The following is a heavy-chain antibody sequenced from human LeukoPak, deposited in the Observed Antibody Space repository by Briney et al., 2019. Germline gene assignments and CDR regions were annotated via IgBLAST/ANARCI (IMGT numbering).Heavy chain of an antibody. CDR2: ISWNSGSI. CDR3: AKFPTTHYDSSGYYYQGDAFDI. J-gene: IGHJ3*02. D-gene: IGHD3-22*01. V-gene: IGHV3-9*01. Sequence: GGSLRLSCAASGFTFDDHAMHWVRQAPGKGLEWVSGISWNSGSIGYADSVKGRFTISRDNAKNSLYLQMNSLRAEDTALYYCAKFPTTHYDSSGYYYQGDAFDIWGQGTMVTVSS. CDR1: GFTFDDHA.